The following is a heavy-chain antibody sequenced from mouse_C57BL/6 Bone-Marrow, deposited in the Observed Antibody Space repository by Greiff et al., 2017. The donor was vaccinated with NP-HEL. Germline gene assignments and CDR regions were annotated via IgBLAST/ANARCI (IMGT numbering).Heavy chain of an antibody. Sequence: QVHVKQSGPGLVQPSQSLSITCTVSGFSLTSYGVHWVRQSPGKGLEWLGVIWSGGSTDYNAAFISRLSISKDNSKSQVFFKMNSLQADDTAIYYCARKVYYGIYYYAMDYWGQGTSVTVSS. CDR2: IWSGGST. D-gene: IGHD2-1*01. CDR3: ARKVYYGIYYYAMDY. V-gene: IGHV2-2*01. CDR1: GFSLTSYG. J-gene: IGHJ4*01.